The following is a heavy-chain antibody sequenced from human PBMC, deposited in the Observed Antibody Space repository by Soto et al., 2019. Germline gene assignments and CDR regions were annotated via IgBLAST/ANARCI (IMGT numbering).Heavy chain of an antibody. CDR3: ARVDYYDSSGSRSLPKPPDY. J-gene: IGHJ4*02. CDR2: ISAYNGNT. V-gene: IGHV1-18*04. Sequence: QVQLVQSGAEVKKPGASVKVSCKASGYTFTSYGISWVRQAPGQGLEWMGWISAYNGNTNYAQKFQGRVTITADESTSTAYMELSSLRSEDTAVYYCARVDYYDSSGSRSLPKPPDYWGQGTLVTVSS. D-gene: IGHD3-22*01. CDR1: GYTFTSYG.